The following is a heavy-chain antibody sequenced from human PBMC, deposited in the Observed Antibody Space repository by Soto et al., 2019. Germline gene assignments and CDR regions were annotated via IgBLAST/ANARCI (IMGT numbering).Heavy chain of an antibody. CDR1: GYTFTGYH. D-gene: IGHD2-15*01. CDR3: AREDSTDPYFDF. V-gene: IGHV1-2*02. J-gene: IGHJ4*02. CDR2: INPNNGGT. Sequence: AAVKVSCKASGYTFTGYHIHWVRQAPGQGLEWMGWINPNNGGTNYAQKFQDRVAMTRDTSISTAYMELSRLSSDDTAVFYCAREDSTDPYFDFCGQGTLVTVSS.